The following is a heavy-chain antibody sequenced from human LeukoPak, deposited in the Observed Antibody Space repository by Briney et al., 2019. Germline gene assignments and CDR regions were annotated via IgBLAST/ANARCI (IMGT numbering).Heavy chain of an antibody. CDR1: GYTFTGYY. J-gene: IGHJ6*02. CDR3: VRPLTAAGTTYYYYGMDV. D-gene: IGHD6-13*01. V-gene: IGHV1-2*02. Sequence: GASVKVSCKASGYTFTGYYMHWVRQAPGQGPEWMGWINPNSGGTNYAQKFQGRVTMTRDTSISTAYMELSRLRSDDTAVYYCVRPLTAAGTTYYYYGMDVWGQGTTVTVSS. CDR2: INPNSGGT.